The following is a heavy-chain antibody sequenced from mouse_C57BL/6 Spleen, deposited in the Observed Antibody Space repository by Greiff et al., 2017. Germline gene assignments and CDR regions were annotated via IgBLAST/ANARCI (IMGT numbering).Heavy chain of an antibody. D-gene: IGHD3-3*01. CDR2: IDPSDSYT. J-gene: IGHJ4*01. Sequence: QVHVKQPGAELVRPGTSVKLSCKASGYTFTSYWMHWVKQRPGQGLEWIGVIDPSDSYTNYNQKFKGKATVTVDPSSSTAYMQLSSLTSEDSAVYYCARRDGGDAMDYWGQGTSVTVSS. CDR1: GYTFTSYW. CDR3: ARRDGGDAMDY. V-gene: IGHV1-59*01.